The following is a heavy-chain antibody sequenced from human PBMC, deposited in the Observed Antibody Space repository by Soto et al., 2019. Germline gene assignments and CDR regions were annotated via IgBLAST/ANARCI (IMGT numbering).Heavy chain of an antibody. J-gene: IGHJ5*02. Sequence: PGGSLRLSCAASGFTFSSYAMSWVRQAPGKGLEWVSAISGSGGSTYYADSVKGRFTISRDNAKNTLQLQMNSLRAEDTAVYYCAKEYYDFWSGYLGGCFDPWGQGTLVTVSS. D-gene: IGHD3-3*01. CDR3: AKEYYDFWSGYLGGCFDP. CDR1: GFTFSSYA. V-gene: IGHV3-23*01. CDR2: ISGSGGST.